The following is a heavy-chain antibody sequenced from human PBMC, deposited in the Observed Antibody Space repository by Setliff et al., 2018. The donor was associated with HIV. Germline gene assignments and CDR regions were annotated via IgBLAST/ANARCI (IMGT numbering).Heavy chain of an antibody. V-gene: IGHV4-30-4*08. CDR1: GGSIISGDHY. D-gene: IGHD1-20*01. CDR3: GRARSSWYNTSPYYFDS. Sequence: PSETLSLTCTVSGGSIISGDHYWSWIRQPPGKGLEWIDYIYYLEYFNPSLKSRLGITLDKPRNQFSLKLTSVTAADTAVYYCGRARSSWYNTSPYYFDSWGQGTLVTVSS. J-gene: IGHJ4*02. CDR2: IYYLE.